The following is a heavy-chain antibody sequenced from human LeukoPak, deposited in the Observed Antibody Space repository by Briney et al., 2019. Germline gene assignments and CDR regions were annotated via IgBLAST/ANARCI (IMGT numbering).Heavy chain of an antibody. J-gene: IGHJ4*02. CDR1: GGSISSYY. Sequence: SQTLSLTCTVSGGSISSYYWSWIRQPPGKGLEWIGYIYYSGSTNYNPSLKSRVTISVDTSKNQFSLKLSSVTAADTAVYYCARVDSSNWYEYRGYFDYWGQGTLVTVSS. V-gene: IGHV4-59*01. CDR3: ARVDSSNWYEYRGYFDY. CDR2: IYYSGST. D-gene: IGHD6-13*01.